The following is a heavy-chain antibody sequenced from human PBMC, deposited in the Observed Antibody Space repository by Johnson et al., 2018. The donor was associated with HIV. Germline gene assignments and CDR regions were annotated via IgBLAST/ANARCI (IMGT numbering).Heavy chain of an antibody. V-gene: IGHV3-30*03. CDR3: AIIAVAVSGDAFDI. Sequence: VQLLESGGGVVQPGRSLRLSCAASGFTFSSYGMHWVRQAPGKGLEWVAVISYDGSNKYYADSVKGRFTISRDNSKNTLYLQMNSLRAEDTAVYYCAIIAVAVSGDAFDIWGQGTMVTVSS. J-gene: IGHJ3*02. D-gene: IGHD6-19*01. CDR1: GFTFSSYG. CDR2: ISYDGSNK.